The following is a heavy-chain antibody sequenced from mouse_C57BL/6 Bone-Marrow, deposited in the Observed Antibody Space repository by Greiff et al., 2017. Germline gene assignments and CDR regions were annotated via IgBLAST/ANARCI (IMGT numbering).Heavy chain of an antibody. Sequence: QVQLQQPGAELVMPGASVKLSCKASGYTFTSYWMHWVKQRPGQGLEWIGEIDPSDGYTKYKQKFKGKATLTADKSSSTAYMQLSSLTSEDSAVSYCAISSTTVVPRNAMDYWGQGTSVTVSS. V-gene: IGHV1-69*01. CDR2: IDPSDGYT. CDR1: GYTFTSYW. D-gene: IGHD1-1*01. J-gene: IGHJ4*01. CDR3: AISSTTVVPRNAMDY.